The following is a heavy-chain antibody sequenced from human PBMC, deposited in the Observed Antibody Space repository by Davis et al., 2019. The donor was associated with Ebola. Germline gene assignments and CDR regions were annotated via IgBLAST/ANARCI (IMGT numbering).Heavy chain of an antibody. CDR3: ASAPYENY. CDR1: GGSLRSSNW. D-gene: IGHD3-16*01. Sequence: SETLSLTCTVSGGSLRSSNWWSWLRQSPAKGLEWIGEILQTGDTNYSPSLKGRVTISADTSRNQSSLKLTSVTAADTAVYYCASAPYENYWGQGTLVTVSS. J-gene: IGHJ4*02. V-gene: IGHV4-4*02. CDR2: ILQTGDT.